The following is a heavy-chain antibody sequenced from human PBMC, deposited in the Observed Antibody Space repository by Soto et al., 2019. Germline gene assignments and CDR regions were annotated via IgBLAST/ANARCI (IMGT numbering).Heavy chain of an antibody. D-gene: IGHD3-22*01. Sequence: SETLSLTCTVSGSPISSYYWGWFRLPPGQGLQWVGYIYYTGTTSYNPSLKGRVTVSLDTSKKQFSLKLRSVTAADTAVYFCARLGGYYQAFDQWGQGALVTAPQ. CDR1: GSPISSYY. V-gene: IGHV4-59*08. CDR2: IYYTGTT. CDR3: ARLGGYYQAFDQ. J-gene: IGHJ4*01.